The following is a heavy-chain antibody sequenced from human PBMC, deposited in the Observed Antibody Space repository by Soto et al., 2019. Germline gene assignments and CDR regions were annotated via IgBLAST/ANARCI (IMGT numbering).Heavy chain of an antibody. Sequence: SETLSLTCTVSGGSISSGDYYWSWIRQPPGKGLEWIGYIYYSGSTYYNPSLKSRVTISVDTSKNQFSLKLSSVTAADTAVYYCARVPAATAGFDPWGQGTLVTVSS. J-gene: IGHJ5*02. CDR2: IYYSGST. CDR3: ARVPAATAGFDP. D-gene: IGHD2-2*01. CDR1: GGSISSGDYY. V-gene: IGHV4-30-4*01.